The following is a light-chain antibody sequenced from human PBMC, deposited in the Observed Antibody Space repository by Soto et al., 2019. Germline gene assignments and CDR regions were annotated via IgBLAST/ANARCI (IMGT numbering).Light chain of an antibody. Sequence: GDTDTITCRASQSINSRFSWYQQKAGQAPKLLIYAASRLQSGVPSRFSGSGSGTDFTLTISSLQPEDFATYICHQSYSRVTFGQGTKADIK. V-gene: IGKV1-39*01. CDR1: QSINSR. CDR3: HQSYSRVT. J-gene: IGKJ1*01. CDR2: AAS.